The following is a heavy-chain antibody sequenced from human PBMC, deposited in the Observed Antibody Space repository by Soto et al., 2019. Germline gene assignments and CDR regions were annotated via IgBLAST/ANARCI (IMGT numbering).Heavy chain of an antibody. J-gene: IGHJ5*02. Sequence: EVQLVESGGGLVKPGGSLRLSCAASGFTFSSYSMNWVRQAPGKGLEWVSSISSSSSYIYYADSVKGRFTISRDNAKNSLYLQMNSLRAEDTAVYYCAREFNGPYCDFWSEGGNWFDPWGQGTLVTVSS. V-gene: IGHV3-21*01. CDR2: ISSSSSYI. CDR1: GFTFSSYS. CDR3: AREFNGPYCDFWSEGGNWFDP. D-gene: IGHD3-3*01.